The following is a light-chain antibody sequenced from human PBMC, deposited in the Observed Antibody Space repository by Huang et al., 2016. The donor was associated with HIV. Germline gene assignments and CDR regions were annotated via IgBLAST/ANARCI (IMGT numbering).Light chain of an antibody. J-gene: IGKJ4*01. Sequence: DIQMTQSPSSLSASVGDRVTITCRARQSISSYLNWYQQKPGKAPYLLIYSASSLQGGVPSRFSGSGSGTDFTLTTSSLQPEDFATYYCQQSYTIPLTFGGGTKVEIK. V-gene: IGKV1-39*01. CDR2: SAS. CDR1: QSISSY. CDR3: QQSYTIPLT.